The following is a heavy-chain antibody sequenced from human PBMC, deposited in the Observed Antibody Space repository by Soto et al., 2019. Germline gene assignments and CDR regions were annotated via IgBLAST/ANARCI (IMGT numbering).Heavy chain of an antibody. CDR1: GFTFSSYA. Sequence: EVQLLESGGGLVQPGGSLRLSCAASGFTFSSYAMSWVRQAPGKGLEWVSAISGSGGSTYYADSVKGRFTISRDNSKNTLYLQMNSVRDEDTAVYYCAKDPTYYDFWSGYKRYYYYMDVWGNGTTVTVSS. CDR2: ISGSGGST. D-gene: IGHD3-3*01. V-gene: IGHV3-23*01. J-gene: IGHJ6*03. CDR3: AKDPTYYDFWSGYKRYYYYMDV.